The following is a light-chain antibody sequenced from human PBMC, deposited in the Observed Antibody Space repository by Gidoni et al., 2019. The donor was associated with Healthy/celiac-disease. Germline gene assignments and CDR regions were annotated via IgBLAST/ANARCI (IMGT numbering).Light chain of an antibody. V-gene: IGKV1-33*01. CDR2: DAS. Sequence: DIQMTQSPSSLSASVGDRVTITCQASQDISNYLNWYQQKPGKAPKLLIYDASNLETGVPSRFSGSGSGTDFTFTISSLQPEDIATYYCQQRITFXQXTRLEIK. J-gene: IGKJ5*01. CDR1: QDISNY. CDR3: QQRIT.